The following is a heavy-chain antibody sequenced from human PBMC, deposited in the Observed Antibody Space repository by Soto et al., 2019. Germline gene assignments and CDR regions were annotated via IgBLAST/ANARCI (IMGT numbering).Heavy chain of an antibody. CDR2: IRQDGGEK. Sequence: ELQLVESGGGLVQPGESLRLSCAASGFSLRDYCMNWVRQAPGKGLEWVANIRQDGGEKNYVDSVKGRFTISRDKAKNSLLLKMNSLRVEDTTVYYCRITATDFGVWGQGTMVIVSS. CDR3: RITATDFGV. D-gene: IGHD3-10*01. V-gene: IGHV3-7*01. J-gene: IGHJ3*01. CDR1: GFSLRDYC.